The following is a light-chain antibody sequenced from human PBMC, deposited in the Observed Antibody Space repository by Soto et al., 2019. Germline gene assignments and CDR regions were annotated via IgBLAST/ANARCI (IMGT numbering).Light chain of an antibody. J-gene: IGKJ2*01. Sequence: EITQTPAPRTLSPSPRATPTFSSSATQSITSRYFAWYQQKPGQAPRLLIYGASSRATGIPDRFSGSGSGTDFTLTISRLEPEDFVVYYCQQYSSLPHTFGQGTKLEIK. CDR1: QSITSRY. V-gene: IGKV3-20*01. CDR2: GAS. CDR3: QQYSSLPHT.